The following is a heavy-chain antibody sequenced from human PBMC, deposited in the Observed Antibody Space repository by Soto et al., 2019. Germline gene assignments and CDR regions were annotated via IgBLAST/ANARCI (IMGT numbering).Heavy chain of an antibody. CDR3: AKDYYDFWSGYYTNDY. CDR1: GFTFSSYG. V-gene: IGHV3-30*18. CDR2: ISYDGSNK. D-gene: IGHD3-3*01. Sequence: QVQLVESGGGVVQPGRSLRLSCAASGFTFSSYGMHWVRQAPGKGLEWVAVISYDGSNKYYADSVKGRFTISRDNSKNTLYLQMNRLRAEDTAVYYCAKDYYDFWSGYYTNDYWGQGTLVTVSS. J-gene: IGHJ4*02.